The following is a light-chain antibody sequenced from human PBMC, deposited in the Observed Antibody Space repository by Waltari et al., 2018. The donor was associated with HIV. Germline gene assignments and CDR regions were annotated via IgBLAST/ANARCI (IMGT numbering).Light chain of an antibody. J-gene: IGLJ2*01. Sequence: QSALTQPPLASGSPGQSVPIPCTATSRDVGAYNYDSWYQQHPGKAPKLLIAEVSKRPSGVPDRFSGSKSGNTASLTVSGLQAEDEADYDCSSYAGSINVLFGGGTKLAVL. CDR1: SRDVGAYNY. CDR2: EVS. V-gene: IGLV2-8*01. CDR3: SSYAGSINVL.